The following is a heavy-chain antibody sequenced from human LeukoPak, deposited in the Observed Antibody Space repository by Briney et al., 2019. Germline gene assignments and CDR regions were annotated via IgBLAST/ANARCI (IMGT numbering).Heavy chain of an antibody. CDR1: GFTLSIYS. Sequence: PGGSLRLSCAASGFTLSIYSMHWVRQAPGKGLEYVSAISGNGGDTYYADSVKGRFTISRDNSKNTLYLQMGSLSVEDMGVYYCARVVGEGNFDYWGQGTLVTVSS. CDR3: ARVVGEGNFDY. CDR2: ISGNGGDT. J-gene: IGHJ4*02. V-gene: IGHV3-64*02. D-gene: IGHD1-26*01.